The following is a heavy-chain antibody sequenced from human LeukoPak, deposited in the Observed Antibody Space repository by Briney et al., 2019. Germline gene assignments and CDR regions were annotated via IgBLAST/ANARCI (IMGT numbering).Heavy chain of an antibody. CDR2: IIPIFGTA. D-gene: IGHD2-2*03. Sequence: SVKVSCKASRGTFSSYAISWVRQAPGQGLEWMGGIIPIFGTANYAQKFQGRVTITTDESTSTAYMELSSLRSEDTAVYYCARDGYCSSTSCYYYYMDVWGKGTTVTVSS. CDR1: RGTFSSYA. V-gene: IGHV1-69*05. CDR3: ARDGYCSSTSCYYYYMDV. J-gene: IGHJ6*03.